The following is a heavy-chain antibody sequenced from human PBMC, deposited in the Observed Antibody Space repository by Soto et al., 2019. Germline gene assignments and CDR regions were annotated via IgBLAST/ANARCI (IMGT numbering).Heavy chain of an antibody. V-gene: IGHV1-46*01. J-gene: IGHJ6*02. Sequence: ASVKVSCKASGYTFTSYYMHWVRQAPGQGLEWMGIINPSGGSTSYAQKFQGRVTMTRDTSTSTVYMELSSLRSEDTAVYYCARDPFSEAMVSNYGMDVWGQGTTVTVSS. CDR2: INPSGGST. D-gene: IGHD2-8*01. CDR1: GYTFTSYY. CDR3: ARDPFSEAMVSNYGMDV.